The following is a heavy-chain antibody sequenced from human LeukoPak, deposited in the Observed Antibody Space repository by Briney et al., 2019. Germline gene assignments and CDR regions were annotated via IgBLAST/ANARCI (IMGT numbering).Heavy chain of an antibody. D-gene: IGHD3-22*01. CDR3: AIMHGYYDGSGYWVQ. CDR1: GFTFCSYG. V-gene: IGHV3-23*01. CDR2: ITPNADRT. Sequence: GGALRLSCAASGFTFCSYGMSWVRQAPGKGLEWVSFITPNADRTSYADSVEGRFTISRDNPRNTLYMQMNSLRDEDTALYYCAIMHGYYDGSGYWVQWGQGTLVTVSS. J-gene: IGHJ1*01.